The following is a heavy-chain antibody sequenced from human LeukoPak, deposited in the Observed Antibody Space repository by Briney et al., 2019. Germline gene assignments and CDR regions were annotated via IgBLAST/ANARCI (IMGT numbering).Heavy chain of an antibody. CDR3: AKDRGSSGSYVFYNYFDY. CDR1: GFTFGDYA. J-gene: IGHJ4*02. V-gene: IGHV3-23*01. Sequence: QTGGSLRLSCTASGFTFGDYAMSWVRQAPGKGLEWVSAISGSGGSTYYADSVKGRFTISRDNSKNTLYLQMNSLRAEDTAVYYCAKDRGSSGSYVFYNYFDYWGQGTLVTVSS. CDR2: ISGSGGST. D-gene: IGHD3-10*01.